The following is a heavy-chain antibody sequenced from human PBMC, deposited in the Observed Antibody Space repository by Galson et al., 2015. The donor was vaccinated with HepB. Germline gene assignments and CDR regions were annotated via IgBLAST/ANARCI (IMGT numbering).Heavy chain of an antibody. D-gene: IGHD2-2*01. Sequence: SVKVSCKASGGTFSSYAISWVRQAPGQGLEWMGGIIPIFGTANYAQKFQGRVTITADESTSTAYMELSSLRSEDTAVYYCARGEYQLLWDYYYGMDVWGQGTTVTVSS. CDR1: GGTFSSYA. CDR2: IIPIFGTA. CDR3: ARGEYQLLWDYYYGMDV. J-gene: IGHJ6*02. V-gene: IGHV1-69*13.